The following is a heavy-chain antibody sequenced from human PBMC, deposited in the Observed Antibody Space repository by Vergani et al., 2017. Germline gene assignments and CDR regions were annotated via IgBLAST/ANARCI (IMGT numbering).Heavy chain of an antibody. J-gene: IGHJ4*02. CDR3: ASLYYND. D-gene: IGHD3-10*01. CDR1: GFTFTGYY. Sequence: VQMVESGGGLVKPGGSLRLSCVASGFTFTGYYMHWVRQAPGQGLEWMGWINPNSGGTNYAQKFQGRVTMTRDTSISTAYMELSRLRSDDTAVYYCASLYYNDWGQGTLVTVSS. V-gene: IGHV1-2*02. CDR2: INPNSGGT.